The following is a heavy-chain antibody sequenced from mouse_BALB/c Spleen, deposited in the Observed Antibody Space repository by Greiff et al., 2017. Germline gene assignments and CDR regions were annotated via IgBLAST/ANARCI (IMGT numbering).Heavy chain of an antibody. CDR2: INPSTGYT. D-gene: IGHD2-1*01. CDR1: GYTFTSSW. J-gene: IGHJ1*01. Sequence: VQLQQSGAELAKPGASVKMSCKASGYTFTSSWMHWVKQRPGQGLEWIGYINPSTGYTEYNQKFKDKATLTADKSSSTAYMQLSSLTSEDSAVYYCARRNYGNFDWYFDVWGAGTTVTVSS. CDR3: ARRNYGNFDWYFDV. V-gene: IGHV1-7*01.